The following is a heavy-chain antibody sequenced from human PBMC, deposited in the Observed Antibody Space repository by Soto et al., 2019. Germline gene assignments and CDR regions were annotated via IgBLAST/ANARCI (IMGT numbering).Heavy chain of an antibody. CDR3: ARYYDSSAYYPFDY. CDR1: GFTFSSYS. J-gene: IGHJ4*02. Sequence: GGALRLSCAASGFTFSSYSMNWVRQAPGKGLEWVSSISSSSSYIYYADSVKGRFTISRDNAKNSLYLQMNSLRAEDTAVYFCARYYDSSAYYPFDYWGQGTLVTVSS. D-gene: IGHD3-22*01. V-gene: IGHV3-21*01. CDR2: ISSSSSYI.